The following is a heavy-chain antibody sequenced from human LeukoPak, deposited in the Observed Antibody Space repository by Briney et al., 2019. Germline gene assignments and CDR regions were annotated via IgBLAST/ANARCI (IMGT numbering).Heavy chain of an antibody. Sequence: GASVKVSCKASGYTFTGYYMHWVRQAPGQGLEWMGWINPNSGGTNYAQKFQGRVTMTRDTSISTAYMELSRLRSDDTAVYYCARSVYVGASHAQVYYMDVWGKGTTVTVSS. J-gene: IGHJ6*03. CDR1: GYTFTGYY. V-gene: IGHV1-2*02. CDR2: INPNSGGT. D-gene: IGHD1-26*01. CDR3: ARSVYVGASHAQVYYMDV.